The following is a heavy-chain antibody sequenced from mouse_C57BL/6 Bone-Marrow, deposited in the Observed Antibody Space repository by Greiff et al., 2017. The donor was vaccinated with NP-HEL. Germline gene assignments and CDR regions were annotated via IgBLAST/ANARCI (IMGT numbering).Heavy chain of an antibody. V-gene: IGHV6-3*01. CDR1: VFTFSNYW. D-gene: IGHD2-3*01. CDR2: IRLKSDNYAT. CDR3: TNDGYYKLDY. Sequence: EVKLMESGGGLVQPGGSMKLSCVASVFTFSNYWMNWVRQSPEKGLEWVAQIRLKSDNYATHYAESVKGRFTISRDDSKSSVYLQMNNLRAEDTGIYYCTNDGYYKLDYWGQGTTLTVSS. J-gene: IGHJ2*01.